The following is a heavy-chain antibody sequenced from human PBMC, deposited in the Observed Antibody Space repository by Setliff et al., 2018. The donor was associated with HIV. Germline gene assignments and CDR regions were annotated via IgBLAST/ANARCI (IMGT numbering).Heavy chain of an antibody. Sequence: PGGSLRLSCAASGFTFNKYVMSWVRQAPGKGLEWVSAMSDTGGTAYYADSVKGRFTISRDNSKNTLYLQMNSLRAEDTAVYYCARERWLRSHCYYYMDVWGKGTTVTVSS. CDR1: GFTFNKYV. V-gene: IGHV3-23*01. CDR2: MSDTGGTA. J-gene: IGHJ6*03. CDR3: ARERWLRSHCYYYMDV. D-gene: IGHD5-12*01.